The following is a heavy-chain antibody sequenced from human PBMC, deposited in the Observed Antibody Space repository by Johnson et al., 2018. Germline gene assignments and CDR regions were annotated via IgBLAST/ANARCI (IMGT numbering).Heavy chain of an antibody. Sequence: VQLVQSGGGLVKPGRSLRLSCTASGFTFGDYAMSWFRQAPGKGLEWVGFIRSKAYGGTTEYAASVTGRFTISRDDSKSIAYLQMNSLKTEDTAVYYCTRGGDSTRPLNGYYGMDVWGQGTTVTVSS. CDR1: GFTFGDYA. CDR2: IRSKAYGGTT. J-gene: IGHJ6*02. D-gene: IGHD3-16*01. CDR3: TRGGDSTRPLNGYYGMDV. V-gene: IGHV3-49*05.